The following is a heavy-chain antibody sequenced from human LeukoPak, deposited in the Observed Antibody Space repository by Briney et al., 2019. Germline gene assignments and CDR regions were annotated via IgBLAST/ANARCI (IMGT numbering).Heavy chain of an antibody. Sequence: PSGTLSLTCAVYGGSFSGYYWSWIRQPPGKGLEWIGEINHSGSTNYNPSLKSRVTISVDTSKNQFSLKLSSVTAADTAVYYCASSDYDFWSGYYTGALSYYMDVWGKGTTVTVSS. D-gene: IGHD3-3*01. CDR3: ASSDYDFWSGYYTGALSYYMDV. J-gene: IGHJ6*03. CDR2: INHSGST. V-gene: IGHV4-34*01. CDR1: GGSFSGYY.